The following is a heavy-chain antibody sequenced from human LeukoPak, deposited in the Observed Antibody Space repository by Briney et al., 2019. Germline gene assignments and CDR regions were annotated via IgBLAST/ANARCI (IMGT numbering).Heavy chain of an antibody. J-gene: IGHJ1*01. V-gene: IGHV3-30*02. CDR1: GFTFSTYG. Sequence: PGGSLRLSCAASGFTFSTYGMHWVRQAPGKGLEWVAFMRNDGSNKYYADSVRGRFTISRDNSKNTLYQQMNSLKAEDTAVYYCAKANTGGGSNNLGYFHHWGQGTLVTVSS. CDR2: MRNDGSNK. D-gene: IGHD3-16*01. CDR3: AKANTGGGSNNLGYFHH.